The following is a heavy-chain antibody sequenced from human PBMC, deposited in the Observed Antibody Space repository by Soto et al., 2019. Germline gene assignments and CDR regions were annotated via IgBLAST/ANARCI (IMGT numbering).Heavy chain of an antibody. V-gene: IGHV4-31*03. J-gene: IGHJ4*02. Sequence: QVQLQESGPGLVKPSQTLSLTCTVSGGSISSDGYYWSWIRQHPEKGLEWIGYIYYSGTTYYNPSLRSRVTTSEDTSKNQFSLKLSSVTAADTAVYYCGRDPGYCSNGAGHRRVEYWGQGTLVTVSS. CDR3: GRDPGYCSNGAGHRRVEY. CDR1: GGSISSDGYY. D-gene: IGHD2-8*01. CDR2: IYYSGTT.